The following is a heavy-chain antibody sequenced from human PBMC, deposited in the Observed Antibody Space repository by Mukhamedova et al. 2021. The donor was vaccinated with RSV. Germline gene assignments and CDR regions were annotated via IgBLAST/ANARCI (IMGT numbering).Heavy chain of an antibody. Sequence: IKEDGSDTYYVASLKGRFTISRDNAKNSLYLQMNSLRDDDTAVYYCARDFSTYCSSSTCYWAMDVWCQGTTVTVSS. J-gene: IGHJ6*02. D-gene: IGHD2-2*01. V-gene: IGHV3-7*01. CDR2: IKEDGSDT. CDR3: ARDFSTYCSSSTCYWAMDV.